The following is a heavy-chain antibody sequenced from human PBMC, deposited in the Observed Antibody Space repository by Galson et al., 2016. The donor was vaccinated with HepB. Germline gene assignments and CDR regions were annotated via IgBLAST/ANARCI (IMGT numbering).Heavy chain of an antibody. CDR3: ATYLGGIVRASDY. D-gene: IGHD1-26*01. Sequence: SETLSLTCTVSGGSISSSHYYCGWIRQPPGKGLEWIGNVYYSGCTYYNPSLKSRVTISVDTSKNQFSLKLTSVTAADTAVYYCATYLGGIVRASDYWGQGTLVTVSS. J-gene: IGHJ4*02. CDR2: VYYSGCT. V-gene: IGHV4-39*01. CDR1: GGSISSSHYY.